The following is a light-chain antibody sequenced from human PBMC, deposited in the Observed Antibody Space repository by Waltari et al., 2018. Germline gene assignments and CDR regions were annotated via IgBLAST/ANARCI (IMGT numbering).Light chain of an antibody. Sequence: RVTIPCRASQTTREYLNWYQQKPGKAPKLLIYGASSLQSGVPSRFSGSGSGTDFTFSITSLQPEDSATYYCQQSYTFGGGTKVEIK. CDR3: QQSYT. J-gene: IGKJ4*01. CDR2: GAS. V-gene: IGKV1-39*01. CDR1: QTTREY.